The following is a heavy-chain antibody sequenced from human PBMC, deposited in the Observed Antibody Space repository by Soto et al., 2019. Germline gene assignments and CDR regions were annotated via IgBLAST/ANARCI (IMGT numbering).Heavy chain of an antibody. Sequence: SETLSLTCTVSGGSISSYYWSWIRQPPGKGLEWIGYIYYSGSTNYNPSLKSRVTISVDTSKNQFSLKLSSVTAADTAVYYCARDEALVVRDPYYYYGMDVWGQGTTVTVSS. CDR2: IYYSGST. V-gene: IGHV4-59*01. J-gene: IGHJ6*02. D-gene: IGHD3-22*01. CDR1: GGSISSYY. CDR3: ARDEALVVRDPYYYYGMDV.